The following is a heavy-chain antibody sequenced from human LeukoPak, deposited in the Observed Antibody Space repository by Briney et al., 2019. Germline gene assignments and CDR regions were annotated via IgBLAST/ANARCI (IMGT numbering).Heavy chain of an antibody. CDR2: ISYDGSNK. J-gene: IGHJ4*02. CDR3: ARDGTIAAAGISPSFDY. Sequence: GGSLRLSCAASGFTFSSYAMHWVRQAPGKGLEWVAVISYDGSNKYYADSVKGRFTISRDNSKNTLYLQMNSLRAEDTAVYYCARDGTIAAAGISPSFDYWGQGTLVTVSS. V-gene: IGHV3-30*04. CDR1: GFTFSSYA. D-gene: IGHD6-13*01.